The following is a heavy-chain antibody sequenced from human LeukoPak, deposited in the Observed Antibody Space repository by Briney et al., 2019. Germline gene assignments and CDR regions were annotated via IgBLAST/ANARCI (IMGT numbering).Heavy chain of an antibody. D-gene: IGHD3-16*01. V-gene: IGHV4-39*02. CDR3: ARETSQKGAHYMDV. CDR2: IYCSGST. CDR1: GGSISSSSYY. Sequence: PSETLSLTCTVSGGSISSSSYYWGWIRQPPGKGLEWIGSIYCSGSTYYNPSLKSRVTISVDTSKNQFSLKLSSVTAADTAVYYCARETSQKGAHYMDVWGKGTTVTISS. J-gene: IGHJ6*03.